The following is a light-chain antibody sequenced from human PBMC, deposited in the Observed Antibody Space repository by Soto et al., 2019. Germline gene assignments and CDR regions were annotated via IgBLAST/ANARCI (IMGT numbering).Light chain of an antibody. CDR2: DVS. V-gene: IGLV2-11*01. CDR1: NNDVGGFNY. CDR3: CSYAGNYISEV. J-gene: IGLJ2*01. Sequence: QSALTQPRSVSGSPGQSVTISCTGTNNDVGGFNYVSWYQQHPGKAPKLIINDVSKRPSGVPDRFSGSKSGNTASLTISGLQAEDEADYYCCSYAGNYISEVFGGGTKLTVL.